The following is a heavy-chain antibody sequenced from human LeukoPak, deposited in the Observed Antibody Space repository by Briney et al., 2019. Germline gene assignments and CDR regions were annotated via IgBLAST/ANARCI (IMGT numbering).Heavy chain of an antibody. CDR3: AKGGRPDFWSGYPDY. J-gene: IGHJ4*02. V-gene: IGHV3-23*01. CDR1: GFTLSSYA. D-gene: IGHD3-3*01. Sequence: GGSLRLSCAASGFTLSSYAMSWVRQAPGKGLEWVSAISGSGGSTYYADSVKGRFTISRDNSKNTLYLQMNSLRAEDTAVYYCAKGGRPDFWSGYPDYWGQGTLVTVSS. CDR2: ISGSGGST.